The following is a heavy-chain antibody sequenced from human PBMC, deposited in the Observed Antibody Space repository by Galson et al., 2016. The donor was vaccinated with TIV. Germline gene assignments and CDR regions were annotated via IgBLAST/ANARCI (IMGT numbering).Heavy chain of an antibody. CDR2: IWYDGTNT. J-gene: IGHJ3*01. D-gene: IGHD1-26*01. CDR1: GFTLPNYG. Sequence: SLRLSCATSGFTLPNYGMTWVRQAPGKGLEWVAVIWYDGTNTHYADSVKGRFTISKDNSENTLNLQMNTLRAEATAVYYCARTGANTLYSGGYGDDDGFDFWGQGTMVTVSS. CDR3: ARTGANTLYSGGYGDDDGFDF. V-gene: IGHV3-33*01.